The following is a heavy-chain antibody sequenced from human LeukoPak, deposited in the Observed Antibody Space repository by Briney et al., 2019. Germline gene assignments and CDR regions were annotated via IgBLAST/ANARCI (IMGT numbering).Heavy chain of an antibody. D-gene: IGHD3-22*01. V-gene: IGHV3-9*01. CDR1: GFTFDDYA. CDR2: ISWNSGSI. J-gene: IGHJ5*02. Sequence: SLRLSCAASGFTFDDYAMHWVRQAPGKGLEWVSGISWNSGSIGYADSVKGRFTISRDNAKNSLYLQMNSLRAEDTALYYCAKDIDYDSSGYYGGFDPWGQGTLVTVSS. CDR3: AKDIDYDSSGYYGGFDP.